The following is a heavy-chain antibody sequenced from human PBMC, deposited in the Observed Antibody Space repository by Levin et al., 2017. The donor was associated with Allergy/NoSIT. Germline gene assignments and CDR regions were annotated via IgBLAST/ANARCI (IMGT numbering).Heavy chain of an antibody. J-gene: IGHJ4*02. CDR2: ISGSGGST. V-gene: IGHV3-23*01. Sequence: GGSLRLSCAASGFTFSSYAMSWVRQAPGKGLEWVSAISGSGGSTYYADSVKGRFTISRDNSKNTLYLQMNSLRAEDTAVYYCANDAYYDSSGYWDYWGQGTLVTVSS. CDR3: ANDAYYDSSGYWDY. CDR1: GFTFSSYA. D-gene: IGHD3-22*01.